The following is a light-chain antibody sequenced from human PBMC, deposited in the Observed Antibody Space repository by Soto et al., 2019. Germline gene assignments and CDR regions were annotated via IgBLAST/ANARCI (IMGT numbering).Light chain of an antibody. J-gene: IGKJ4*01. V-gene: IGKV1-12*01. Sequence: DIQMTQSPSSVSASVGDRVTITCRASQGISSRLAWYQQKPGKAPNLLIYAASSLQSGVPSRFSGSGSETDFTLTIGSLQPEDVATYYCQQCNSFPLTFGGGTKVEIK. CDR1: QGISSR. CDR3: QQCNSFPLT. CDR2: AAS.